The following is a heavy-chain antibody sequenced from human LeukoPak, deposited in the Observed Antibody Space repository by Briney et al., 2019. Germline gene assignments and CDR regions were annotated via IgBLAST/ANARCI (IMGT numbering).Heavy chain of an antibody. V-gene: IGHV3-48*04. CDR1: GFTFSSYS. D-gene: IGHD3-10*01. CDR2: ISSSGSTI. CDR3: ARGPYASGTYGRRGWVHYMDV. Sequence: PGGSLRLSCAASGFTFSSYSMNWVRQAPGKGLEWVSYISSSGSTIYYADSVKGRFPISRDNAKNSLYLQMNSLRAEDTAVYYCARGPYASGTYGRRGWVHYMDVWGKGTTVTISS. J-gene: IGHJ6*03.